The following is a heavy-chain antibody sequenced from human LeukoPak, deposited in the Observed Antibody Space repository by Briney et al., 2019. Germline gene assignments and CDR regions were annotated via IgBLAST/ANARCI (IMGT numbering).Heavy chain of an antibody. CDR1: GGSISSGSYY. D-gene: IGHD2-2*01. V-gene: IGHV4-61*02. CDR2: IYTSGST. J-gene: IGHJ4*02. Sequence: SETLSLTCTVSGGSISSGSYYWSWIRQPAGKGLEWIGRIYTSGSTNYNPSLKSRVTMSVDTSKNQFSLNLSSVTAADTAVYYCARRGLGYCSSTSCPLWYYFDYWGQGTLVTVSS. CDR3: ARRGLGYCSSTSCPLWYYFDY.